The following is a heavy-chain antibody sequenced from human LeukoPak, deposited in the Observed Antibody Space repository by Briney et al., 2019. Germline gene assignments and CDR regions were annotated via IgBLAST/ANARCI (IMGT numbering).Heavy chain of an antibody. CDR3: ARSADTMIVVYYFDY. J-gene: IGHJ4*02. V-gene: IGHV3-13*01. CDR1: GFTFSSYD. Sequence: GGSLRLSCAASGFTFSSYDMHWVRQATGKGLEWVSAIGTAGDTYYPGSVKGRFTISRENAKNSLYLQMNSLRAGDTVVYYCARSADTMIVVYYFDYWGQGTLVTVSS. D-gene: IGHD3-22*01. CDR2: IGTAGDT.